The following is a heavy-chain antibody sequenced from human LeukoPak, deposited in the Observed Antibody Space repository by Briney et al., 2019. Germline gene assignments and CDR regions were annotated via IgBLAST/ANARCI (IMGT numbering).Heavy chain of an antibody. Sequence: PGGSLRLSCAASGFTFSSSSMNWVRQAPGKGLEYVSAISNNGDNTYYANSVKGRFIISRDNSKSTLYLQMGSLRPEDMAVYYCARVVARVSLDYWGQGTLVTVSS. V-gene: IGHV3-64*01. CDR1: GFTFSSSS. CDR2: ISNNGDNT. J-gene: IGHJ4*02. D-gene: IGHD2-15*01. CDR3: ARVVARVSLDY.